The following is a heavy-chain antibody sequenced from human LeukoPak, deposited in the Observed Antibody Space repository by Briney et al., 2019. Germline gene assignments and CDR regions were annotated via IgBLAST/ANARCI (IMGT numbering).Heavy chain of an antibody. J-gene: IGHJ4*02. Sequence: PGGSLRLSCAASGFTFSSYGMSWVRQAPGKGLEWVSAISDSGGSTYYVDSVRGRFTISRDNAKNSLYLQMNSLRAEDTALYYCARDEEGGSYPLDSWGQGTLVTVSS. CDR1: GFTFSSYG. CDR2: ISDSGGST. CDR3: ARDEEGGSYPLDS. D-gene: IGHD1-26*01. V-gene: IGHV3-23*01.